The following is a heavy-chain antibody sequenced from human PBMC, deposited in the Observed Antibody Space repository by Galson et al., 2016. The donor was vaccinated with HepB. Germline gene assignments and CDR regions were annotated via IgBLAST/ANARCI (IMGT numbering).Heavy chain of an antibody. CDR3: AGFLRSSKYFYGMDV. Sequence: SGYNYPSYGISWVRQAPGQGLEWLGWISAYTGDANYAQRLQGRVTMTTDTSSSTAYLELRTLGFDDTAVYYCAGFLRSSKYFYGMDVWGQGTTVTVSS. CDR2: ISAYTGDA. J-gene: IGHJ6*02. V-gene: IGHV1-18*01. CDR1: GYNYPSYG. D-gene: IGHD3-3*01.